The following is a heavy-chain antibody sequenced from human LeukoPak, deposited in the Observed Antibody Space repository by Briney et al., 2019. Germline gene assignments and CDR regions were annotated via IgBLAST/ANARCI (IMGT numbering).Heavy chain of an antibody. CDR2: IRSKAYGATT. CDR3: TRTVVTDAFDI. J-gene: IGHJ3*02. Sequence: GGSLRLSCAASGFTFSRNGMHWVRQAPGKGLEWVGFIRSKAYGATTEYAASVKGRFTISRDDSKSIAYLQMNSLKTEDTAVYYCTRTVVTDAFDIWGQGTMVTVSS. D-gene: IGHD4-23*01. CDR1: GFTFSRNG. V-gene: IGHV3-49*04.